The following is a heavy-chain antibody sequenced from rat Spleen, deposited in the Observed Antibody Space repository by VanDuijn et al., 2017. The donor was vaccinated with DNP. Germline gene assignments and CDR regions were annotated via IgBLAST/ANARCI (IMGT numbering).Heavy chain of an antibody. J-gene: IGHJ3*01. Sequence: QLQESGPGLVKPSQSLSLTCSVTGFSITRSYRWNWIRKFPGSKLEWMGYINSAGSTNYNPSLKSRISITRDTSKNQFFLQVNSVTTEDTATYYCARLGTQGFTYWGQGTLVTVSS. V-gene: IGHV3-3*01. D-gene: IGHD1-5*01. CDR1: GFSITRSYR. CDR3: ARLGTQGFTY. CDR2: INSAGST.